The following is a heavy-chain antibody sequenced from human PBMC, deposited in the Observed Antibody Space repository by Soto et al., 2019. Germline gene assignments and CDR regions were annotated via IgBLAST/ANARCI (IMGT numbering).Heavy chain of an antibody. Sequence: QVQLVQSGAEVKKPGSSVKVSCKASGGTFSSYAISWVRQAPGQGLEWMGGIIPIFGTANYAQKFQGRVTITADESTSTAYMELSSLRSEDTAVYYCARDGRDYDFWIGDYTGRYYYGMDVWGQGTTVTVSS. CDR1: GGTFSSYA. D-gene: IGHD3-3*01. V-gene: IGHV1-69*01. CDR2: IIPIFGTA. J-gene: IGHJ6*02. CDR3: ARDGRDYDFWIGDYTGRYYYGMDV.